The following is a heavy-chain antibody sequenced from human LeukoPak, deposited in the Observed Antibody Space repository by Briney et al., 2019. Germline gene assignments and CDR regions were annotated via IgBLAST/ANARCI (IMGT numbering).Heavy chain of an antibody. CDR2: IYYSGST. J-gene: IGHJ4*02. D-gene: IGHD6-19*01. Sequence: PSETLSLTCTVSGGSISTYYWGWIRQPPGKGLEWIGSIYYSGSTYYNPSLKSRVTISVDTSKNQFSLKLSSVTAADTAVYYCARQLRWLVDYWGQGTLVTVSS. V-gene: IGHV4-39*01. CDR3: ARQLRWLVDY. CDR1: GGSISTYY.